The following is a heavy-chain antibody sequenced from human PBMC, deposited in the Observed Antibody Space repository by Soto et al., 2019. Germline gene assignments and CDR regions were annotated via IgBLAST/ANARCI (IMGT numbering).Heavy chain of an antibody. V-gene: IGHV4-59*01. CDR3: ARGYCSGGNCYRPGFDY. D-gene: IGHD2-15*01. J-gene: IGHJ4*02. CDR1: GGSISSFY. Sequence: PSETLSLTCTVSGGSISSFYWSWIRQTPGKGLEWIGYIYYGGSTNYNPSLKSRVTISADTSKNQFSLRLSSVTAADTGVYYCARGYCSGGNCYRPGFDYWGQGTLVTVSS. CDR2: IYYGGST.